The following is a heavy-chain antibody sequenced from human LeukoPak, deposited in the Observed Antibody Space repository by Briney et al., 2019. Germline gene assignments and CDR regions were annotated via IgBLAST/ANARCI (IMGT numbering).Heavy chain of an antibody. Sequence: ASGTVSFKASGGTFSSYAISWVRQAPGQGLEWMGGMIAIFGTAKYAQKFQGRVTITADGSTITAYMDLSSLRSEDTAVYYCAEVTAQNWFDHWGQGTLVTVSS. V-gene: IGHV1-69*13. CDR1: GGTFSSYA. D-gene: IGHD5-18*01. CDR3: AEVTAQNWFDH. CDR2: MIAIFGTA. J-gene: IGHJ5*02.